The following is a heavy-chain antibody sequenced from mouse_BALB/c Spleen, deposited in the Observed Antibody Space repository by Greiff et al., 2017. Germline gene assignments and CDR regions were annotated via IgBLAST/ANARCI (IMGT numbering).Heavy chain of an antibody. V-gene: IGHV3-6*02. CDR2: ISYDGSN. CDR1: GYSITSGYY. CDR3: ARKAGAMDY. J-gene: IGHJ4*01. Sequence: DVQLVESGPGLVKPSQSLSLTCSVTGYSITSGYYWNWIRQFPGNKLEWMGYISYDGSNNYNPSLKNRISITRDTSKNQFFLKLNSVTTEDTATYYCARKAGAMDYWGQGTSVTVSS.